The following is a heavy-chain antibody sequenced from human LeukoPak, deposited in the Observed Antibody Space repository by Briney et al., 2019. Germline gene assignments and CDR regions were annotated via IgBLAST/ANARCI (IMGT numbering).Heavy chain of an antibody. CDR1: GFTFSSYN. J-gene: IGHJ6*03. CDR2: ITSGSSYI. Sequence: GGSLRLSCAASGFTFSSYNMNWVRQAPGKGLEWVSSITSGSSYIYYADSVKGRFTISRDNAKNSLYLQMNSLRAEDTAVYYCARDPYSGSYGNYYYYFMDVWGKGTTVTVSS. D-gene: IGHD1-26*01. V-gene: IGHV3-21*01. CDR3: ARDPYSGSYGNYYYYFMDV.